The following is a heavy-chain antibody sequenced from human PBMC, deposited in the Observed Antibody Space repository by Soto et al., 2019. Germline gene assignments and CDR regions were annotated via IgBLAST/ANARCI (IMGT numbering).Heavy chain of an antibody. CDR2: IIPIFGTA. J-gene: IGHJ5*02. CDR3: ARNRVAGTILVFWFDP. V-gene: IGHV1-69*01. CDR1: GGTFSSYA. Sequence: QVQLVQSGAEVKKPGSSVKVSCKASGGTFSSYAISWVRQAPGQGLEWMGGIIPIFGTANYAQKFQGRVTITADDYTSTAYMELSSLRSDDTAVYYCARNRVAGTILVFWFDPWCQGTLVNVSS. D-gene: IGHD6-19*01.